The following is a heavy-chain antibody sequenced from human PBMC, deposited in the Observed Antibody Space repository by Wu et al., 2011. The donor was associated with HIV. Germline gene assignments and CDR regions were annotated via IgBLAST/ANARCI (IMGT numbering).Heavy chain of an antibody. V-gene: IGHV3-30-3*01. CDR3: AREFLDSGSYRPFGYYGLDV. Sequence: VTLISYDGAKNTTQTPSKGRFTVSRDNSKNTLFLQMNSLRADDTAVYYCAREFLDSGSYRPFGYYGLDVWGQGTTVAVSS. CDR2: ISYDGAKN. D-gene: IGHD3-10*01. J-gene: IGHJ6*02.